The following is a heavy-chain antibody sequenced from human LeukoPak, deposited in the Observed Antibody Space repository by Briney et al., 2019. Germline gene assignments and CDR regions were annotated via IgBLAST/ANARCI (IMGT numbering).Heavy chain of an antibody. CDR2: IKQDRSEK. Sequence: PGGSLRLSCAASGFTFTNYWMSWVRQAPGKGLELVANIKQDRSEKYYVDSVKGRFTISRDNAKNSLYLQMNSLRAEDTAVYYCANYGVVLATYGSPSPFVYWGQGTLVTVSS. J-gene: IGHJ4*02. D-gene: IGHD3-16*01. CDR1: GFTFTNYW. CDR3: ANYGVVLATYGSPSPFVY. V-gene: IGHV3-7*01.